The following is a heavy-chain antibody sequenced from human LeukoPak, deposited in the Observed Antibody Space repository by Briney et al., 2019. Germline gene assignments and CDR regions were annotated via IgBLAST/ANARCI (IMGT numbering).Heavy chain of an antibody. D-gene: IGHD2-15*01. CDR3: ARDDVVVVAATPDAFDI. Sequence: PGGSLRLSCAASGFTFSSYSMNWVRQAPGKGLEWVSSISSSGSYIYYADSVKGRFTISRDNAKNSLYLQMNSLRAEDTAVYYCARDDVVVVAATPDAFDIWGQGTMVTVSS. CDR2: ISSSGSYI. J-gene: IGHJ3*02. V-gene: IGHV3-21*01. CDR1: GFTFSSYS.